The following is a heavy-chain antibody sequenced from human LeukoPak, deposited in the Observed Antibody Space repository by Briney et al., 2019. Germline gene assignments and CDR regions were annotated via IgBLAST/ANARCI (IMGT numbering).Heavy chain of an antibody. V-gene: IGHV3-30-3*01. Sequence: HPGGSLRLSCAASGFTCSSYAMHWVRQAPGKGLAWVAVLSYDGSNKYYADSVKGRFTISRDNSKNTLYLQMNSLRAEDTAVYYCARDHELTMIAYIDYWGQGTLVTVSS. CDR1: GFTCSSYA. CDR3: ARDHELTMIAYIDY. J-gene: IGHJ4*02. D-gene: IGHD3-22*01. CDR2: LSYDGSNK.